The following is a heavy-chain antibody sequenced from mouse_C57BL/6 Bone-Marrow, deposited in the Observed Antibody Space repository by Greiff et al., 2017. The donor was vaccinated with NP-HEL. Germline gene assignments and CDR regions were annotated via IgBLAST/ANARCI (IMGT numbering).Heavy chain of an antibody. V-gene: IGHV1-15*01. CDR1: GYTFTDYE. D-gene: IGHD2-1*01. J-gene: IGHJ2*01. Sequence: QVQLQQSGAELVRPGASVTLSCKASGYTFTDYEMHWVKQTPVHGLEWIGAIDPETGGTAYNQKFKGKAILTADKSSSTAYMELRSLTSEDYAVDYCTRGYYGTKGYYFVYWGQGTTLTVAS. CDR2: IDPETGGT. CDR3: TRGYYGTKGYYFVY.